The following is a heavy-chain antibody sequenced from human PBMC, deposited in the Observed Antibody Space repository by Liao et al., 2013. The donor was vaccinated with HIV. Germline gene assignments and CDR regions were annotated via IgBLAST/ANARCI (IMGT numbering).Heavy chain of an antibody. J-gene: IGHJ4*02. V-gene: IGHV4-39*07. D-gene: IGHD4-17*01. CDR2: INRSGST. CDR3: ARGGDYTYYFDY. CDR1: GGSISSSSYY. Sequence: QLQLQESGPGLVKPSETLSLTCTVSGGSISSSSYYWSWIRQPPGKGLEWIGEINRSGSTNYNPSLKSRVTISVDTSKNQFSLKLSSLTAADTAVYYCARGGDYTYYFDYWGQGTLVTVSS.